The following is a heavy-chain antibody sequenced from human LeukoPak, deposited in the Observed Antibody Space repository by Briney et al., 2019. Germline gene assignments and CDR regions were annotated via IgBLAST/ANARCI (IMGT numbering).Heavy chain of an antibody. Sequence: ASVKVSCKASGYTFISYYMHWVRPAPGQGVQWMGIINPSGGTTSYGQKLQGRVTMTRDTSTRTVYMEVSSLRYEDTAVYYCARAPGPDVFDIWGQGTMVTVSS. CDR2: INPSGGTT. CDR1: GYTFISYY. J-gene: IGHJ3*02. CDR3: ARAPGPDVFDI. V-gene: IGHV1-46*01.